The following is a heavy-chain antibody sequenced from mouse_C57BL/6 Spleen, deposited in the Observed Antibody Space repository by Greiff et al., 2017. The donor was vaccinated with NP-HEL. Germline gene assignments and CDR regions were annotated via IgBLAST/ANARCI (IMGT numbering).Heavy chain of an antibody. V-gene: IGHV1-80*01. CDR3: ARGVLRWYFDV. D-gene: IGHD1-1*01. CDR2: IYPGDGDT. Sequence: VQLVESGAELVKPGASVKISCKASGYAFSSYWMNWVKQRPGKGLEWIGQIYPGDGDTNYNGKFKGKATLTADKSSSTAYMQLSSLTSEDSAVYFCARGVLRWYFDVWGTGTTVTVSS. J-gene: IGHJ1*03. CDR1: GYAFSSYW.